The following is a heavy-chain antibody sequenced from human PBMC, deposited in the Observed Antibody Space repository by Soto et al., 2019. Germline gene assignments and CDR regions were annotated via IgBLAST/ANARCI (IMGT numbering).Heavy chain of an antibody. CDR1: GFTFSTYW. V-gene: IGHV3-7*01. CDR2: MDQDGSET. CDR3: VCGGNFFIY. D-gene: IGHD3-16*01. Sequence: EVQLVESGGGLVQPGGSLRLSCAASGFTFSTYWMTWVRQPPGKGLEWVANMDQDGSETYYVDSVRGRFTVSRDNAKNSLYLKMKSLGVEETAVYYCVCGGNFFIYWGQGTLVTVSP. J-gene: IGHJ4*02.